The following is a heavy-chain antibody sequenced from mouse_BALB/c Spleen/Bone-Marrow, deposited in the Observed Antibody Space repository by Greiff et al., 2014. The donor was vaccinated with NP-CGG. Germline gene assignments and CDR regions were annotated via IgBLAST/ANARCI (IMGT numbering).Heavy chain of an antibody. CDR3: TRSLRRYFDY. D-gene: IGHD1-2*01. CDR1: GYTFSHYW. V-gene: IGHV1-9*01. Sequence: QVQLQQSGAELMKPGASVKISCKATGYTFSHYWIEWVKQRPGHGLEWIGEILPGTGSTKYNEKFKGKATITADTSSSTVYMQLSSLTSEDSAVYYCTRSLRRYFDYWGQGTTLTVSS. J-gene: IGHJ2*01. CDR2: ILPGTGST.